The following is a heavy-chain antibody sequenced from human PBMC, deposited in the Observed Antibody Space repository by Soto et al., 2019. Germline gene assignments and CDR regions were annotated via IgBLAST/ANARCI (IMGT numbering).Heavy chain of an antibody. CDR1: GYTLSSYY. CDR3: ASEPTTVPYFDY. CDR2: IDPSGGST. J-gene: IGHJ4*02. Sequence: ASVKVSCKASGYTLSSYYMHWVRQAPGQGLEWMGIIDPSGGSTTYAQKFQGRVTMTGDTSTSTVYMQLSSLRSEDTAMYYCASEPTTVPYFDYWGQGTLVTVSS. D-gene: IGHD4-17*01. V-gene: IGHV1-46*01.